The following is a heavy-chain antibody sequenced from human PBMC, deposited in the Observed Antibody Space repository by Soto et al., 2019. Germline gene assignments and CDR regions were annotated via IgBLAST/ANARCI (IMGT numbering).Heavy chain of an antibody. Sequence: GESLKISCKGSGYSFTSYWIGWVRQMPGKGLEWMGIIYPGDSDTRYSPSFQGQVTISADKSISTAYLQWSSLKASDTAMYYCARPQPEIFGRDDGMDVWGQGTTVTVSS. J-gene: IGHJ6*02. V-gene: IGHV5-51*01. D-gene: IGHD3-3*01. CDR3: ARPQPEIFGRDDGMDV. CDR1: GYSFTSYW. CDR2: IYPGDSDT.